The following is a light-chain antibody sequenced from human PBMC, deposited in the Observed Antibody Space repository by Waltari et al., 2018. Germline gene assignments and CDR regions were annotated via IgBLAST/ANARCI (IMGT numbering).Light chain of an antibody. Sequence: EXVLXXSPGTLSLSVXXXXXVSCRASESFGSALAWYQQNPGQAPRLLIYGASTRATGIPDRFSGSGSGTDFSLTISRLEPDDFAVYYCQHYLRLPVTFGQGTTVEI. V-gene: IGKV3-20*01. CDR2: GAS. CDR1: ESFGSA. J-gene: IGKJ1*01. CDR3: QHYLRLPVT.